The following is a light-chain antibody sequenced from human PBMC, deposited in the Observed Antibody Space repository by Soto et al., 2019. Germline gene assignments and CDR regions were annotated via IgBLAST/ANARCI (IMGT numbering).Light chain of an antibody. V-gene: IGKV3-11*01. J-gene: IGKJ2*01. CDR3: QQRSNWPPMYT. Sequence: EIVLTQSPVTLSLSPGERATLSCRASQSVSSYLAWYQQTPGQAPRLLLYDVSNRATGIPARFSGSGSGTDVTLTISSLEPADFAVYYCQQRSNWPPMYTFGQGTKLEIK. CDR1: QSVSSY. CDR2: DVS.